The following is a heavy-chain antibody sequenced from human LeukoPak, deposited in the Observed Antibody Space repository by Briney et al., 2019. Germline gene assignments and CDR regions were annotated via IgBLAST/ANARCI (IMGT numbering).Heavy chain of an antibody. CDR1: GGSIDTYY. D-gene: IGHD3-3*01. Sequence: SETLSLTCAVSGGSIDTYYWSWIRQPPGKGLEWIGYIYTTGNTNYNPSLKGRVTISLDTSKNQFSLNLSSVTAADTAVYYCAKHDTVFGAAHFYMDVWGKGTTVTVSS. V-gene: IGHV4-4*09. CDR2: IYTTGNT. CDR3: AKHDTVFGAAHFYMDV. J-gene: IGHJ6*03.